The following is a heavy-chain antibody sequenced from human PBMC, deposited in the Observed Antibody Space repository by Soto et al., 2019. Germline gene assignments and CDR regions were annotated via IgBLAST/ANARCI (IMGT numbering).Heavy chain of an antibody. V-gene: IGHV5-51*01. Sequence: GESLKISCKASGYSFTNYWIGWVRQMPGKGLEWMGIIFPEDSDTRHSPSFQGQVTISADKSINTAYLQWSSLKASDTAIYYCATPSVDTINGPYAVDVWGQGTTVTVSS. CDR3: ATPSVDTINGPYAVDV. D-gene: IGHD5-18*01. CDR1: GYSFTNYW. CDR2: IFPEDSDT. J-gene: IGHJ6*02.